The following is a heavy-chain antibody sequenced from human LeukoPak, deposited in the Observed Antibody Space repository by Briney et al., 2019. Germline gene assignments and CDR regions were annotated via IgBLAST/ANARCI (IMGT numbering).Heavy chain of an antibody. CDR2: IYDSRST. CDR1: GGSISSYY. J-gene: IGHJ3*02. V-gene: IGHV4-59*01. D-gene: IGHD3-22*01. CDR3: ACLTTADAFDI. Sequence: SETLSLTCTVSGGSISSYYWSWIRQPPGKGREWSGYIYDSRSTNYNPSLKRRVNISVNTSKNQFSLKLSSVTAADTAVYYCACLTTADAFDIWGQGTMVTVSS.